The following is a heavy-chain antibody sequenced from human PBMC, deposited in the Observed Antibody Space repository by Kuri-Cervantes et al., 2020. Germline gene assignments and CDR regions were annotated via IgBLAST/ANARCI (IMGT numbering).Heavy chain of an antibody. J-gene: IGHJ4*02. D-gene: IGHD2-2*01. V-gene: IGHV4-31*03. Sequence: LRLSCTVSGGSISSGGYYWSWIRQHPGKGLEWIGYIYYSGSTYYNPSLKSRVTISVDTSKNQFSLKLSSVTAADTAVYYCARDPRGYCSSTSCNWGQGTLVTVSS. CDR1: GGSISSGGYY. CDR3: ARDPRGYCSSTSCN. CDR2: IYYSGST.